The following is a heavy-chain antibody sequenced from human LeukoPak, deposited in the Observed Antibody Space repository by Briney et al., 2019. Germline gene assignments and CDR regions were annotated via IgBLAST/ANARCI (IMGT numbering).Heavy chain of an antibody. Sequence: GGSLRLSRAASGFTFSSYAMHWVRQAPGKGLEWVAVISYDGSNKYYADSVKGRFTISRDNSKNTLYLQMNSLRAEDTAVYYCARVFGVVGGFDYWGQGTLVTVSS. CDR2: ISYDGSNK. D-gene: IGHD1-26*01. CDR3: ARVFGVVGGFDY. J-gene: IGHJ4*02. CDR1: GFTFSSYA. V-gene: IGHV3-30-3*01.